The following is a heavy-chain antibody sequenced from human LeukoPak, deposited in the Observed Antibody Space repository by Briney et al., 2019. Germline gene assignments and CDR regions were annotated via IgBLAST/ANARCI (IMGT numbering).Heavy chain of an antibody. J-gene: IGHJ4*02. D-gene: IGHD1-14*01. CDR2: IDPEDGET. CDR1: GYTFTSYD. CDR3: ATVTPTTSN. Sequence: GASVKVSCKASGYTFTSYDINWVRQATGQGLEWMGRIDPEDGETMYAEKFQGRVTITADTSTDTANMELSSLRFEDTAVYYCATVTPTTSNWGQGTLVTVSS. V-gene: IGHV1-69-2*01.